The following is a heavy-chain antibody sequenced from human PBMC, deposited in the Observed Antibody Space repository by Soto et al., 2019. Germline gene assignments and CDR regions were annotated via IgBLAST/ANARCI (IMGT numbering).Heavy chain of an antibody. CDR2: IYPGDSDT. CDR3: ARRPRLTAPFDY. J-gene: IGHJ4*02. Sequence: GESLKISCKGSGDSFTSYWIGWVRQMPGKGLEWMGIIYPGDSDTRYSPSFQGHVTISVDKSISTSYLQWSSLKASDTAMYYCARRPRLTAPFDYWGQGTLVTVSS. V-gene: IGHV5-51*01. CDR1: GDSFTSYW. D-gene: IGHD3-9*01.